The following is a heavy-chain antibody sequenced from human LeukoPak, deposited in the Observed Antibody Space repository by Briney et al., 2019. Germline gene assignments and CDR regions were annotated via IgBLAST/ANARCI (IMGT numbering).Heavy chain of an antibody. J-gene: IGHJ4*02. V-gene: IGHV1-69*13. D-gene: IGHD3-22*01. CDR2: IIPIFGTA. Sequence: GASVKVSCKASGGTSSSYAISWVRQAPGQGLEWMGGIIPIFGTANYAQKFQGRVTITADESTSTAYMELSSLRSEDTAVYYCARAHYYDSSGYEGEDYWGQGTLVTVSS. CDR1: GGTSSSYA. CDR3: ARAHYYDSSGYEGEDY.